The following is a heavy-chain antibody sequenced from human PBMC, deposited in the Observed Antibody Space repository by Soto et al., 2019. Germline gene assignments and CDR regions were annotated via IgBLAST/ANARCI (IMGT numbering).Heavy chain of an antibody. V-gene: IGHV4-31*03. CDR1: GGSISSGGYY. J-gene: IGHJ6*02. CDR2: IYYSGST. Sequence: PSETLSLTCTVSGGSISSGGYYWSWIRQHPGKGLEWIGYIYYSGSTYYNPSLKSRVTISVDTSKNQFSLKLSSVTAADTAVYYCARVHRNYYYYGMDVWGQGTTVTVSS. CDR3: ARVHRNYYYYGMDV.